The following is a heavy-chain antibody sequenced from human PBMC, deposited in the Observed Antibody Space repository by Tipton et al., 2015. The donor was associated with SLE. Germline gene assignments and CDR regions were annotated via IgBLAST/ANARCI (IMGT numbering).Heavy chain of an antibody. Sequence: TLSLTCAVYGGSFNGYYWSWIRQPPGKGLEWIGEINHTGSTNYNPSLKSRVTISVDTSNNQFSLKLTSVTAADTAVYYCAGIRFLEWAPGGCWGRGTLVTVSS. V-gene: IGHV4-34*01. D-gene: IGHD3-3*01. CDR2: INHTGST. J-gene: IGHJ4*02. CDR1: GGSFNGYY. CDR3: AGIRFLEWAPGGC.